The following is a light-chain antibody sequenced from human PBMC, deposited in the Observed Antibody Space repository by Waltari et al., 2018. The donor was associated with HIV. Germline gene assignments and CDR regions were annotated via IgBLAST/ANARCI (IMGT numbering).Light chain of an antibody. J-gene: IGLJ3*02. Sequence: QSVLTQPPSASGTPGQRVTISCSGSRSNNDSNYVYSYQQLPGTAPKLLIFRTSQRPSGFPDRFSATKSGTSAFLAITGLRSEDEADYYCAAWDDGLSGPVFGGGTKLTVL. V-gene: IGLV1-47*01. CDR1: RSNNDSNY. CDR3: AAWDDGLSGPV. CDR2: RTS.